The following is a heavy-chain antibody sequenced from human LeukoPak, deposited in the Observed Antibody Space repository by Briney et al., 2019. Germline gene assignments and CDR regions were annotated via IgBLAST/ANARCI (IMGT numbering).Heavy chain of an antibody. CDR1: GVSISSYY. J-gene: IGHJ6*02. Sequence: SETLSLTCTVSGVSISSYYWSWIRQPPGKGLEWIGYIYYSGSTYYNPSLKSRVTISVDTSKNQFSLKLSSVTAADTAVYYCARVGGTNYYYYGMDVWGQGTTVTVSS. V-gene: IGHV4-59*01. CDR2: IYYSGST. CDR3: ARVGGTNYYYYGMDV. D-gene: IGHD2-2*01.